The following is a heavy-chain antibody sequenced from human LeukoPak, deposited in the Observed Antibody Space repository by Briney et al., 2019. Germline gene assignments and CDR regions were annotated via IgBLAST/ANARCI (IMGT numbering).Heavy chain of an antibody. CDR1: GFTFSSYS. V-gene: IGHV3-48*01. CDR3: AKDPVIGIAVAGAFDY. Sequence: GGSLRLSCAASGFTFSSYSMNWVRQAPGKGLEWVSYISSSSSTIYYADSVKGRFTISRDNAKNSLYLQMNSLRAEDTAVYYCAKDPVIGIAVAGAFDYWGQGTLVTVSS. J-gene: IGHJ4*02. D-gene: IGHD6-19*01. CDR2: ISSSSSTI.